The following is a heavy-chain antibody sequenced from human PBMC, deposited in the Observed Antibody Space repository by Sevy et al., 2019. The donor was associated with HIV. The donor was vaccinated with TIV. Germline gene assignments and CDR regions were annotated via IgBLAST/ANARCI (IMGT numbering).Heavy chain of an antibody. V-gene: IGHV3-23*01. Sequence: GGSLRLSCAASGFTFSKYSMSWVRQPPGKGLEWVSTLSFGWGEINYADSVKGRFTISRENSKSSVDLQMNNLRPEDTAVYYCAREGCTKPHDYWGQGTLVTVSS. D-gene: IGHD2-8*01. CDR3: AREGCTKPHDY. CDR1: GFTFSKYS. J-gene: IGHJ4*02. CDR2: LSFGWGEI.